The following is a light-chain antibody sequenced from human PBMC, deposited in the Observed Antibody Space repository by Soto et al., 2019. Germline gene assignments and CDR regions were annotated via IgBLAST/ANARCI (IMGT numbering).Light chain of an antibody. V-gene: IGLV2-14*01. CDR1: SSDVGGYNY. J-gene: IGLJ3*02. CDR3: CSYTSSSTWV. CDR2: EVT. Sequence: QSVLTQTASVSGSPGQSITISCTGTSSDVGGYNYVSWYQQHPGKAPKLMIFEVTNRPSGVSNRFSGSKSGNTASLTISGLQAEDEAAYYCCSYTSSSTWVFGGGTQLTVL.